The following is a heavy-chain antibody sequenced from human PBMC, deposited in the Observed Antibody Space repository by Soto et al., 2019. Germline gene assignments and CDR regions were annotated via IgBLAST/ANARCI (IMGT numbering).Heavy chain of an antibody. D-gene: IGHD2-21*01. CDR1: GFPFSDHY. Sequence: QVQLVESGGGLVKPGGSLRLSCASSGFPFSDHYMSWIRRSPGKGLEFLSYISPGTTYKNYADSVKGRFTISRDNAMSSLYLQLNGLRAEDTAVYFCSRGGGGGLFDLWGQGTFVTVSS. V-gene: IGHV3-11*06. CDR2: ISPGTTYK. CDR3: SRGGGGGLFDL. J-gene: IGHJ4*02.